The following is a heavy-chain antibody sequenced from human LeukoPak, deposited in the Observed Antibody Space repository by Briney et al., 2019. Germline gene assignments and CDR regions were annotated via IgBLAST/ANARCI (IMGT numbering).Heavy chain of an antibody. J-gene: IGHJ6*02. CDR1: GGSISTYY. V-gene: IGHV4-4*07. D-gene: IGHD2-2*01. CDR3: ARDPNSDAYCSSTSCYYGMDV. CDR2: IYSSGST. Sequence: SETLSLTCTVSGGSISTYYWNWIRQPAGKGLEWIGRIYSSGSTNYNPSLKSRVTMSVDTSKNQFSLRLSSVTAADTAVYYCARDPNSDAYCSSTSCYYGMDVWGQGTTVTVSS.